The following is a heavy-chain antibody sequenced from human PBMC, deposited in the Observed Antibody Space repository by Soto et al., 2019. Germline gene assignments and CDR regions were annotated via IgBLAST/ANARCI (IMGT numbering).Heavy chain of an antibody. D-gene: IGHD2-21*01. CDR3: AHLLPDYQRWLFYPFDY. V-gene: IGHV2-5*01. Sequence: SGPTLVNPTQTLTLTCTFSGFSLSTSGVGVGWIRQPPGKALEWLALIYWNDDKRYSPSLKSRLTITKDTSKNQVVLTMTNMDPVDTATYYCAHLLPDYQRWLFYPFDYWGQGTLVTVSS. J-gene: IGHJ4*02. CDR2: IYWNDDK. CDR1: GFSLSTSGVG.